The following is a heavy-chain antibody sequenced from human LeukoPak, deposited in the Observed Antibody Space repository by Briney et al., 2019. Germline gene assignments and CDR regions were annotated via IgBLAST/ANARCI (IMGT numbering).Heavy chain of an antibody. CDR2: IFSNDEK. J-gene: IGHJ5*02. D-gene: IGHD1/OR15-1a*01. V-gene: IGHV2-26*01. Sequence: SGPTLVNPTETLTLTCTVSGFSLSNARMGVSWIRQPPGKALEWLAHIFSNDEKSYSTSLKSRLTISKDTSKSQVVLTMTNIDPVDTATYSWVRIMVTGTTYWFDPWGQGTLVTVSS. CDR3: VRIMVTGTTYWFDP. CDR1: GFSLSNARMG.